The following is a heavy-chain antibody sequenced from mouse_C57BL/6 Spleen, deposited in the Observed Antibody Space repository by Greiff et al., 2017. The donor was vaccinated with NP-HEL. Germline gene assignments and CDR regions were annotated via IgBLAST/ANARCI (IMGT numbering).Heavy chain of an antibody. CDR2: ISYDGSN. CDR3: ARFYYDYDGFDY. J-gene: IGHJ2*01. CDR1: GYSITSGYY. V-gene: IGHV3-6*01. D-gene: IGHD2-4*01. Sequence: VQLKESGPGLVKPSQSLSLTCSVTGYSITSGYYWNWIRQFPGNKLEWMGYISYDGSNNYNPSLKNRISITRDTSKNQFFLKLNSVTTEDTATYYCARFYYDYDGFDYWGQGTTLTVSS.